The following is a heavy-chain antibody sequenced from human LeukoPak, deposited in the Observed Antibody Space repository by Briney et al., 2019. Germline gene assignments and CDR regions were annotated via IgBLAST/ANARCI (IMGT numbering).Heavy chain of an antibody. D-gene: IGHD2-21*01. CDR1: GFTFNNYG. CDR3: AKKSGDHFHFDF. J-gene: IGHJ4*02. Sequence: GGSLRLSCAASGFTFNNYGMGWVRQTPGKGLEWVATIGTSGANTYHADSVKGRFTISRDDSKSTLYLQMNSLRAEDTAIYHCAKKSGDHFHFDFWGQGTLVTVSS. CDR2: IGTSGANT. V-gene: IGHV3-23*01.